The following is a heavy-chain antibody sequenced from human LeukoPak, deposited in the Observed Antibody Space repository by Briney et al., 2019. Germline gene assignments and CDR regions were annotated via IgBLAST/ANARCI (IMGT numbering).Heavy chain of an antibody. D-gene: IGHD1-26*01. CDR2: IKQGGSEK. CDR3: ARDRGSYGRQWSSNWFDP. J-gene: IGHJ5*02. Sequence: GGXXRLSCAASGFTFSSYWMSWVRQAPGKGLEGVANIKQGGSEKYYVDSVKGRFTISRDNAKNSLYLQMNSLRAEDTAVYYCARDRGSYGRQWSSNWFDPWGQGTLVTVSS. V-gene: IGHV3-7*01. CDR1: GFTFSSYW.